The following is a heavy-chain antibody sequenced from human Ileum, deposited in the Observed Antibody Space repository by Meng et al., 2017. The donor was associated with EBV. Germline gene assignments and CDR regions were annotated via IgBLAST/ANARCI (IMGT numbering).Heavy chain of an antibody. V-gene: IGHV4-4*02. CDR2: IFHIGST. Sequence: QAPLQGPGPRLVKPSGTLSLTGAVSGGSVISNNWWSWVRQPPGKGLEWIGEIFHIGSTNNSPSLKSRVTISVDNSKNQFSLSLTSVTAADTAIYYCAKVSLTGTFYDHWGQGILVTVSS. J-gene: IGHJ4*02. CDR1: GGSVISNNW. CDR3: AKVSLTGTFYDH. D-gene: IGHD3-9*01.